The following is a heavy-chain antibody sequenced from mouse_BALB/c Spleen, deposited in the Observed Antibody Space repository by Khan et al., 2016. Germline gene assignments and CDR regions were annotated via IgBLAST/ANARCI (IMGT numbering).Heavy chain of an antibody. J-gene: IGHJ3*01. Sequence: QFQLVQSGAELVRPGSSVKISCKASGFAFSSYWMNWVKQRPGQGLEWIGQIYPGDGDTNYNGKFKGKATLTADKSSSTAYMQLSSLTSEDSAVYFCARGTPFANWGQGTLVTVSA. V-gene: IGHV1-80*01. CDR2: IYPGDGDT. D-gene: IGHD2-14*01. CDR3: ARGTPFAN. CDR1: GFAFSSYW.